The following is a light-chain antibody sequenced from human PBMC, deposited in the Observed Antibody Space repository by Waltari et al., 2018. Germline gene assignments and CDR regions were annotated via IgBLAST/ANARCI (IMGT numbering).Light chain of an antibody. CDR3: QQADSFPYT. J-gene: IGKJ2*01. V-gene: IGKV1-12*01. CDR2: AAS. Sequence: DIQMTQSPSSVSASVGDRVTITCRASQCISSWLAWYQQRPGKAPKLLIYAASSLHSGVPSRFSGSGSGTDFTLTITSLQPEDFAIYYCQQADSFPYTFGQGTKLEIK. CDR1: QCISSW.